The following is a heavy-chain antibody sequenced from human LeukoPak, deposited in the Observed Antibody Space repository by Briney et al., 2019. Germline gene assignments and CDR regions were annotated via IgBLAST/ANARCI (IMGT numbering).Heavy chain of an antibody. V-gene: IGHV4-4*09. Sequence: PSETLSLTCSVSGGSISGYYWSWIRQPPGQTLVWIGYIYSSGSTNYNPSLQSRVTMSVDTSMNQFSLRLSSVTAADTAVYYCARFTYTTRPSDVWGKGTTVTVSS. CDR2: IYSSGST. D-gene: IGHD3-16*01. CDR3: ARFTYTTRPSDV. CDR1: GGSISGYY. J-gene: IGHJ6*04.